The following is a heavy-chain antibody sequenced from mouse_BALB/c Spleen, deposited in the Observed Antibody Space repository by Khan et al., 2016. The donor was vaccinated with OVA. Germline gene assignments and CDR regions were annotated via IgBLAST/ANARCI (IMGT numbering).Heavy chain of an antibody. J-gene: IGHJ3*01. D-gene: IGHD2-1*01. CDR1: GFNIKDTY. Sequence: VQLKQSGAELVKPGASVKLSCSASGFNIKDTYIHWVKQRPEQGLEWIGRIDPPNDDSKYGPKFQDKATLTADTSSNTVYLQLSSLTSEDTTVYYCATLYGNPFDYWGQGTLVSVSA. V-gene: IGHV14-3*02. CDR2: IDPPNDDS. CDR3: ATLYGNPFDY.